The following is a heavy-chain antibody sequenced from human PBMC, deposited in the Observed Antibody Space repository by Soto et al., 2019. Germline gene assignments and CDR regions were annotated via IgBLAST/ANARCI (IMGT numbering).Heavy chain of an antibody. J-gene: IGHJ4*02. V-gene: IGHV1-18*01. CDR3: ARVRDGDY. CDR1: GYAFTTYG. Sequence: QVHLVQSGAEVKKPGASVKVSCKGSGYAFTTYGITWVRQAPGQGLEWMGWISAHNGNTNYAQKLQGRVTVTRDTSTSTAYMELRSLRSDDTALYYCARVRDGDYWGQGALVTVSS. CDR2: ISAHNGNT. D-gene: IGHD6-6*01.